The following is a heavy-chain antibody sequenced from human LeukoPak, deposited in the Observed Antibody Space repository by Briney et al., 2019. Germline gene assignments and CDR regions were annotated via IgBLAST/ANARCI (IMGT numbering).Heavy chain of an antibody. CDR2: ISSSGSTI. CDR1: GFTFSDYY. CDR3: ARERILWFGEFDY. J-gene: IGHJ4*02. D-gene: IGHD3-10*01. Sequence: GGYLRLYCSASGFTFSDYYMSWIRQAPGNGLEWVSYISSSGSTIYYADSVKGRFTISRDNAKNSLYLQMNSLRAEDTAVYYCARERILWFGEFDYWGQGTLVTVSS. V-gene: IGHV3-11*01.